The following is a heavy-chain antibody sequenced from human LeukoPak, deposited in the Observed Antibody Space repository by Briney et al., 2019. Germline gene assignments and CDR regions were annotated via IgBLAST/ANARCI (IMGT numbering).Heavy chain of an antibody. CDR2: IYYSGST. CDR3: ARDRVDYGDYSKAFDI. CDR1: GGSISSGGYY. Sequence: SETLSLTCTVSGGSISSGGYYWSWIRQHPGKGLEWIGYIYYSGSTYYNPSLKSRVTISVDTSKNQFSLKLSSVTAADTAVYYCARDRVDYGDYSKAFDIWGQGQWSPSPQ. D-gene: IGHD4-17*01. V-gene: IGHV4-31*03. J-gene: IGHJ3*02.